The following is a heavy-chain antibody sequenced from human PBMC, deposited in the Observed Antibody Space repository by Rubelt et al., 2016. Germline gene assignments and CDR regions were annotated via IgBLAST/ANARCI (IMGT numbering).Heavy chain of an antibody. V-gene: IGHV3-74*01. CDR1: GFTLNNYW. Sequence: GFTLNNYWMHWVRQAPGKGLVWVSEIKYDGSATNYADSVKGRFTISRDNSKNTLSLEMNNLRAEDTALYYCARDLSEYSSSWYSFGGDYWGQGALVTVSS. J-gene: IGHJ4*02. CDR2: IKYDGSAT. D-gene: IGHD6-13*01. CDR3: ARDLSEYSSSWYSFGGDY.